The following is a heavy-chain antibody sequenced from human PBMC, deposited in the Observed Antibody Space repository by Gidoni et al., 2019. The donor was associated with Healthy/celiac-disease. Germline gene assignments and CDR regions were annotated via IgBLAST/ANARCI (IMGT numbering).Heavy chain of an antibody. CDR1: GGSISSSSYY. Sequence: QLQLQESGPGLVKPSETLSLTCTVSGGSISSSSYYWGWIRQPPGKGLEWIGSIYYSGSTYYNPSLKSRVTISVDTSKNQFSLKLSSVTAADTAVYYCARSIAVAGKGNDYWGQGTLVTVSS. CDR3: ARSIAVAGKGNDY. CDR2: IYYSGST. J-gene: IGHJ4*02. V-gene: IGHV4-39*01. D-gene: IGHD6-19*01.